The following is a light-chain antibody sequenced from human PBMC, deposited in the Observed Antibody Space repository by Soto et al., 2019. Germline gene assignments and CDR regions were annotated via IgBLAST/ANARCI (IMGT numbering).Light chain of an antibody. CDR1: KSDIGLYDF. V-gene: IGLV2-8*01. J-gene: IGLJ1*01. CDR2: EVV. Sequence: SVLTQPPSASGSPGHSVTISCTGTKSDIGLYDFVSWYQHYPGKAPRLIIYEVVQRPSGVPDRFSGSKSGNTASLTVSGLQAADEADYFCKSYAGSNTYVFGSGTKVTVL. CDR3: KSYAGSNTYV.